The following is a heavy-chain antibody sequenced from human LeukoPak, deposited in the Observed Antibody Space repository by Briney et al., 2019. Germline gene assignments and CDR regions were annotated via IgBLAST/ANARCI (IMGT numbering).Heavy chain of an antibody. V-gene: IGHV4-59*12. CDR3: AREVRVAYDILTGYYNGHFDY. D-gene: IGHD3-9*01. CDR2: IYYSGST. CDR1: GGSISSYY. J-gene: IGHJ4*02. Sequence: SETLSLTCTVSGGSISSYYWSWIRQPPGKGLEWIGYIYYSGSTNYNPSLKSRVTISVDTSKNQFSLKLSSVTAADTAVYYCAREVRVAYDILTGYYNGHFDYWGQGTLVTVSS.